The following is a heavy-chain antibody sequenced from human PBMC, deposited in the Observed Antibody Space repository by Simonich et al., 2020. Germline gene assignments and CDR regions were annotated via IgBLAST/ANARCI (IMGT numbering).Heavy chain of an antibody. V-gene: IGHV3-21*01. Sequence: EVQLVESGGGLVKPGGSLRLSCAASGFTFSSYSMNWVRQAPGKAREWVPPISRSSNYIYYADSVKGRFTISRDNAKNSLYLQMNSLRAEDTAVYYCARDAAGDYWGQGTLVTVSS. CDR1: GFTFSSYS. D-gene: IGHD6-13*01. J-gene: IGHJ4*02. CDR3: ARDAAGDY. CDR2: ISRSSNYI.